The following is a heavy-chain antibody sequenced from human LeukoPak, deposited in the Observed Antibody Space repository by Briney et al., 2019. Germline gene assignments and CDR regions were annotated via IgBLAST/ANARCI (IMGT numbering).Heavy chain of an antibody. J-gene: IGHJ3*02. V-gene: IGHV3-30-3*01. CDR2: ISYDGSNK. Sequence: QTGGSLRLSWAASGFTFSSFALHGVRQAPGRGLGGVAVISYDGSNKYYADSVKGRFTISRDNSKNTLYLQMNSLRAEDTAVYYCARGAGDRHAFDIWGQGTMVTVSS. D-gene: IGHD3-16*01. CDR1: GFTFSSFA. CDR3: ARGAGDRHAFDI.